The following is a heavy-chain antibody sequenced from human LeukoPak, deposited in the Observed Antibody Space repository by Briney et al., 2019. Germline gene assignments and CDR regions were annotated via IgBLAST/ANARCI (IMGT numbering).Heavy chain of an antibody. Sequence: GGSLRLSCPASGFTVSSKCMSWVRQAPGKGLEWVSVIYGGGGTYYADSMRGRFTISRDNAKNSLYLQMNSLRAEDTAVYYCARDNYYDSRSAFDIWGQGTMVTVSS. D-gene: IGHD3-22*01. J-gene: IGHJ3*02. V-gene: IGHV3-66*01. CDR2: IYGGGGT. CDR3: ARDNYYDSRSAFDI. CDR1: GFTVSSKC.